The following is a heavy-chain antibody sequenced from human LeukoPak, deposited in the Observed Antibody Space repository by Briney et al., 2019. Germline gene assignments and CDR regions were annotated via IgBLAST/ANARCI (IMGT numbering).Heavy chain of an antibody. CDR3: AELGITMIGGV. CDR2: ISSSGSTI. D-gene: IGHD3-10*02. V-gene: IGHV3-48*03. CDR1: GFTLSSYW. Sequence: PGGSLRLSCAASGFTLSSYWMNWVRQAPGKGLEWVSYISSSGSTIYYADSVKGRFTISRDNAKNSLYLQMNSLRAEDTAVYYCAELGITMIGGVWGKGTTVTISS. J-gene: IGHJ6*03.